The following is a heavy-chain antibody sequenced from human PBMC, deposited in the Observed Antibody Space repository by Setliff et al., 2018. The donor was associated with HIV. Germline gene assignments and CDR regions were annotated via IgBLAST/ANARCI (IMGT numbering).Heavy chain of an antibody. CDR2: IGPYNGRT. J-gene: IGHJ4*02. D-gene: IGHD3-22*01. CDR1: GYMFIAYG. Sequence: ASVKVSCKTSGYMFIAYGMSWVRRAPGQGLEWMGWIGPYNGRTEYAQEFQGRVSLTIDTSASTAYMELRGLRPDDTAVYYCARIGARIFNYYDDTSQTDYWGQGALVTVSS. CDR3: ARIGARIFNYYDDTSQTDY. V-gene: IGHV1-18*01.